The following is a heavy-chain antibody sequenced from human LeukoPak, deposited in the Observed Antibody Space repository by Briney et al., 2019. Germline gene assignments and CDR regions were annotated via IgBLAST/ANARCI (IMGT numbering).Heavy chain of an antibody. Sequence: PSETLSLTCAVYGGSFSGYYWSWIRQPPGKGLEWIGEINHSGSTNYNPSLKSRVTISVDTSKNQFSLKLSSVTAADTAVYYCARRTNIAAAGKSLDYWGQGTLVTVSS. D-gene: IGHD6-13*01. CDR1: GGSFSGYY. CDR2: INHSGST. V-gene: IGHV4-34*01. J-gene: IGHJ4*02. CDR3: ARRTNIAAAGKSLDY.